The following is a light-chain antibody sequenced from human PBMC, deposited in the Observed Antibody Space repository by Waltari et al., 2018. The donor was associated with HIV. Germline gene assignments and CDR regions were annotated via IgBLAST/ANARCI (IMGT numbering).Light chain of an antibody. J-gene: IGLJ3*02. Sequence: QSALPQPASVSGSPGQSITISCTGSSNDVGGYHYVPWYQQHPGKAPRLMIYDVSTRPSGVSDRFSGSKSGDTASLTISGLQPEDEADYYCESYTSTSVWVFGGGTRLTVL. CDR1: SNDVGGYHY. V-gene: IGLV2-14*03. CDR2: DVS. CDR3: ESYTSTSVWV.